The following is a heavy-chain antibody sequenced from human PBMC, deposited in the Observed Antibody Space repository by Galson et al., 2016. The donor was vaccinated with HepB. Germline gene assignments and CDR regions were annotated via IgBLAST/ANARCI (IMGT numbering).Heavy chain of an antibody. CDR1: GFSFSRYG. Sequence: SLRLSCAASGFSFSRYGMHWVRQAPGKGLEWVALIWYDGSNEYYADSVKGRFAISRDNSKNTLYLQMNSLRAEDTAVYYCARDDDGGITIFGVVIDYYYYGMDVWGQGTTVTVSS. D-gene: IGHD3-3*01. CDR2: IWYDGSNE. CDR3: ARDDDGGITIFGVVIDYYYYGMDV. V-gene: IGHV3-33*01. J-gene: IGHJ6*02.